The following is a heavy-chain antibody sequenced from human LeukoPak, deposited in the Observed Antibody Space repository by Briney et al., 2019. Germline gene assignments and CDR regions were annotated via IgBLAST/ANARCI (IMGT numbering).Heavy chain of an antibody. CDR2: FDPEDGET. J-gene: IGHJ4*02. CDR1: GYTLTELS. Sequence: ASVKVSCKVSGYTLTELSMDWVRQAPGKGLEWMGGFDPEDGETIYAQKFQGRVTMTEDTSTDTAYMELSSLRSEDTAVYYCATAPGIAAAGTVTPFDYWGQGTLVTVSS. CDR3: ATAPGIAAAGTVTPFDY. D-gene: IGHD6-13*01. V-gene: IGHV1-24*01.